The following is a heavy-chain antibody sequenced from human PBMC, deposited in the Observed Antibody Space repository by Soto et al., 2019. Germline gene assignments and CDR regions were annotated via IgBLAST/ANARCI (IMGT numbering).Heavy chain of an antibody. Sequence: QVQLQESGPGLVKPSDTLSLSCTVSGGSISSYYWNWIRQPAGKGLEWIGRIYSSGATNYNPSLKSRVTMSTDTSTNHFSLRLTSVTPADTAVYYCAREHEVVNDFEFWGQGILVTVSS. V-gene: IGHV4-4*07. D-gene: IGHD2-15*01. CDR1: GGSISSYY. CDR2: IYSSGAT. CDR3: AREHEVVNDFEF. J-gene: IGHJ4*02.